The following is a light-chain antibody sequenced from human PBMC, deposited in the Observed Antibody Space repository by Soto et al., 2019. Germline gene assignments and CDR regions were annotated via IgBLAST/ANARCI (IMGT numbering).Light chain of an antibody. V-gene: IGLV1-40*01. CDR2: GNN. Sequence: QSVLTQPPSVSGAPGQRVTISCTGSSSNIGAGYDVHWYQHLPGTAPKLLIYGNNNRPSGVPGRFSGSKSGTSESLAITGLQAEDEADYFCSSYTSTSTLFGTGTKLTVL. CDR1: SSNIGAGYD. CDR3: SSYTSTSTL. J-gene: IGLJ1*01.